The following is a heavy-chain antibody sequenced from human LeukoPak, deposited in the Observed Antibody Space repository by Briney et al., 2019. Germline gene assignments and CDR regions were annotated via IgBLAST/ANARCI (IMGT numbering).Heavy chain of an antibody. CDR3: ARDRSHAFDV. CDR2: IGDDGTST. Sequence: GGSLRLSCAASGFTFSKYWMHWVRQAPGKGLVWVSRIGDDGTSTAYADSVKGRFTISRDNARNTLYLQMNSLRAEDTAVYYCARDRSHAFDVWGQGTMVTVSS. J-gene: IGHJ3*01. V-gene: IGHV3-74*01. CDR1: GFTFSKYW.